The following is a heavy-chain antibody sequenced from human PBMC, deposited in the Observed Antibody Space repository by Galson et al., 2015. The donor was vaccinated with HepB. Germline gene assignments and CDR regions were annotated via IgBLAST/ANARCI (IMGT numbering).Heavy chain of an antibody. Sequence: SRRLSCAASGFAFSSYAMSWVRQAPGEGLDWVSSISGSGNNTYYADSVKGRFTISRDNSKNTLYLQMNSLRAEDTAVYYCAKDTLGYCRGGSCRVDYWGQGTPVTVSS. CDR3: AKDTLGYCRGGSCRVDY. CDR2: ISGSGNNT. J-gene: IGHJ4*02. D-gene: IGHD2-15*01. CDR1: GFAFSSYA. V-gene: IGHV3-23*01.